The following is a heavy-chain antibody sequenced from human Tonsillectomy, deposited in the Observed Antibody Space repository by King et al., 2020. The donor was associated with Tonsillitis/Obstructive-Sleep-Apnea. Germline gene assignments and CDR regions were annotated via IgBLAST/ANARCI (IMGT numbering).Heavy chain of an antibody. V-gene: IGHV1-2*06. D-gene: IGHD3-3*01. Sequence: QLVQSGAEVKKPGASVKVSCKASGYTFTGCYLHWVRQAPGQGLEWVGRINHNSGGRNYAQKLQGRSTMTRDTSISTAYMVLSRLRSDDTAVYYCATSTIFGVVPEAHSGNYYMDVWGKGTTVTVSS. J-gene: IGHJ6*03. CDR1: GYTFTGCY. CDR3: ATSTIFGVVPEAHSGNYYMDV. CDR2: INHNSGGR.